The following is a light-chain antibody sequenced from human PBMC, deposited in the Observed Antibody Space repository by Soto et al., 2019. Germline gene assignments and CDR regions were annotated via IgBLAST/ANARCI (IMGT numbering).Light chain of an antibody. CDR2: KAS. CDR3: QHYNSYSEA. Sequence: DNPMTQSPFTMYASVGDRVPITCLASQTISSWLAWYQQKPGKAPKLLIYKASTLKSGVPSRFSGSGSGTEFTLTISSLQPDDFATYYCQHYNSYSEAFGQGTKVDI. CDR1: QTISSW. J-gene: IGKJ1*01. V-gene: IGKV1-5*03.